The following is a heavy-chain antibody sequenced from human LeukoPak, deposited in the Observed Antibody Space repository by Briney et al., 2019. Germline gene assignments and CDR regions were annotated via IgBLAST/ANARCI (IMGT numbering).Heavy chain of an antibody. D-gene: IGHD5-12*01. J-gene: IGHJ4*02. CDR1: GFTFSSYE. CDR3: ARSDTGYSGYDRTFVSLDY. V-gene: IGHV3-48*03. Sequence: PGGSLSLSWAASGFTFSSYERNWVRQAPGKGLEWVSYTPTGGGTIYYTDSVKGRFTASKDNAKNSLYLQMNSLRAEDTAVYYCARSDTGYSGYDRTFVSLDYWGQGALVTVSS. CDR2: TPTGGGTI.